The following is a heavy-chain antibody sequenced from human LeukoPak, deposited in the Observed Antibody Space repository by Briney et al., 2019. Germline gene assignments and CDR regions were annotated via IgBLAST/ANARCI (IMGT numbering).Heavy chain of an antibody. CDR3: ARRGVVVPAATPGGDAFDI. J-gene: IGHJ3*02. CDR2: INHSGST. V-gene: IGHV4-34*01. D-gene: IGHD2-2*01. Sequence: PSETLSLTCAVYGGSFSGYYWSWIRQPPGKGLEWIGEINHSGSTNYNPSLKSRVTISLDTSKNQFSLKLSSVTAADTAVYYCARRGVVVPAATPGGDAFDIWGQGTMVTVSS. CDR1: GGSFSGYY.